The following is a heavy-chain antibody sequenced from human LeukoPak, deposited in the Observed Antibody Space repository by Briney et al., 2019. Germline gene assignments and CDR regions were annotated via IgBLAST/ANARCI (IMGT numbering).Heavy chain of an antibody. CDR3: ARSTLPGRSGRTEFFQH. CDR2: ISDSGNTI. V-gene: IGHV3-11*01. D-gene: IGHD6-19*01. J-gene: IGHJ1*01. Sequence: GGSLGLSCAASGFTFSNYYMTWIRQAPGKGLQWISFISDSGNTIYYADSVEGRFTISRDNAKNSLYLQMHSLRAEDTAMYYCARSTLPGRSGRTEFFQHWGQGTLVTVSS. CDR1: GFTFSNYY.